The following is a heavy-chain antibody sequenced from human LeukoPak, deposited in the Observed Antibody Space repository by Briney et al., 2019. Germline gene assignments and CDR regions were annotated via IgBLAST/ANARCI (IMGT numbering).Heavy chain of an antibody. Sequence: GESLKISCKGSGYIFTSYWIGWVRQMPGKGLEWMGIIYPGDSDTRYSPSFQGQVTISADKSISTAYLQWSSLKASDTAMYYCARSGITIFGVVPYYMDVWGKGTTVTVSS. J-gene: IGHJ6*03. V-gene: IGHV5-51*01. D-gene: IGHD3-3*01. CDR3: ARSGITIFGVVPYYMDV. CDR1: GYIFTSYW. CDR2: IYPGDSDT.